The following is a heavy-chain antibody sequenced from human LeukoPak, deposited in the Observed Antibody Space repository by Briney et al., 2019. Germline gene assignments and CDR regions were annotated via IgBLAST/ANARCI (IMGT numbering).Heavy chain of an antibody. Sequence: RPGGSLRLSCAASGFTFDDYGMSWVRHAPGKGLEWVSGINWNGGSTGYADSVKGRFTISRDNAKNSLYLQMNSLRAEDTAVYYCARDNPGGYGVYYYYYYMDVWGKGTTVTVSS. V-gene: IGHV3-20*04. J-gene: IGHJ6*03. D-gene: IGHD4/OR15-4a*01. CDR2: INWNGGST. CDR1: GFTFDDYG. CDR3: ARDNPGGYGVYYYYYYMDV.